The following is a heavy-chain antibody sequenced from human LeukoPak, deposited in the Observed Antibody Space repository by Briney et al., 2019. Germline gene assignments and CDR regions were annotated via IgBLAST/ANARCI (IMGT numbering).Heavy chain of an antibody. Sequence: GGSLRLSCAASGFTFSDYYMSWIRQAPGKGLEWVSYISSSGSTIYYADSVKGQFTISRDNAKNSLYLQMNSLRAEDTAVYYCAKIACSSTSCYRNYYYNMDVWGQGTTVTVSS. V-gene: IGHV3-11*01. D-gene: IGHD2-2*02. CDR2: ISSSGSTI. CDR1: GFTFSDYY. CDR3: AKIACSSTSCYRNYYYNMDV. J-gene: IGHJ6*02.